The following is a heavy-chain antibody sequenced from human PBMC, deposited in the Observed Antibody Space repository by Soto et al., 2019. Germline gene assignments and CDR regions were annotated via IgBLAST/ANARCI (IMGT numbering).Heavy chain of an antibody. CDR3: ARGHPSPPYYGMEV. V-gene: IGHV4-61*01. CDR1: GGSVSSGSYY. Sequence: LSLTFTVSGGSVSSGSYYWSWIRQPPGKGLEWIGYIYYSGSTNYNPSLKSRVTISVDTSKNQFSLKLSSVTAADTAVYYCARGHPSPPYYGMEVWGQGTTVTVSS. J-gene: IGHJ6*02. CDR2: IYYSGST.